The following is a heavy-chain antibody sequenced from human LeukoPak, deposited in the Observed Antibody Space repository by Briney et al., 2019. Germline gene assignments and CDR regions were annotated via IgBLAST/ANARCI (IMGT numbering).Heavy chain of an antibody. V-gene: IGHV3-74*01. D-gene: IGHD3-10*01. CDR2: INSDASST. J-gene: IGHJ5*02. CDR3: SGSASHNWFDP. Sequence: GGSLRLSCAASGFTFSSYWMHWVRQAPGKGLVWVSRINSDASSTSYADSVKGRFTISRDNAKNTLYPQMSSLRAEDTAVYYCSGSASHNWFDPWGQGTLVTVSS. CDR1: GFTFSSYW.